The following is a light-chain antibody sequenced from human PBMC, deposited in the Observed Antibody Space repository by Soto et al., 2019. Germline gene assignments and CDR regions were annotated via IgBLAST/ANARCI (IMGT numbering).Light chain of an antibody. V-gene: IGKV3-20*01. J-gene: IGKJ1*01. CDR3: QQYGTSTGT. CDR1: QSINDKC. CDR2: AAS. Sequence: EIVLTQSPGTLSLSPGERATLSCRASQSINDKCLAWYRQTPGQAPSLLIYAASVRGTGIPDRFSGSGSGTDFTLTISILEPEDCAVYYCQQYGTSTGTFGQGTKVEIK.